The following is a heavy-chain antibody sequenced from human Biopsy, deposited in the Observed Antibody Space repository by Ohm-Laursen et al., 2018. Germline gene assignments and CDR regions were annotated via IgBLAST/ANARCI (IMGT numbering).Heavy chain of an antibody. D-gene: IGHD2/OR15-2a*01. Sequence: SLRLSCAASGLTFSRYSMHWVRQAPGKGLEWVSSISSTSNFIYYGDSVKGRFTISRDNAKNSLYLQMNSLRAEDTAVYYCARVLLRAGAVHYGMDVWGQGTTVTVSS. CDR1: GLTFSRYS. V-gene: IGHV3-21*01. CDR2: ISSTSNFI. J-gene: IGHJ6*02. CDR3: ARVLLRAGAVHYGMDV.